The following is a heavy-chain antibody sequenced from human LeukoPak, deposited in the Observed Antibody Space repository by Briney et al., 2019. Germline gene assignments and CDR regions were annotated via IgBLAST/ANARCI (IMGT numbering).Heavy chain of an antibody. D-gene: IGHD6-13*01. J-gene: IGHJ4*02. CDR1: GFTFSIYG. V-gene: IGHV3-23*01. CDR3: AKDRAVAGFDY. CDR2: ISGSGGST. Sequence: GGSLRLSCAASGFTFSIYGMSWVRQAPGKGLEWVSAISGSGGSTDYADSVKGRFTISRDNSKNTLYLQMNSLRAEDTAVYYCAKDRAVAGFDYWGQGTLVTVSS.